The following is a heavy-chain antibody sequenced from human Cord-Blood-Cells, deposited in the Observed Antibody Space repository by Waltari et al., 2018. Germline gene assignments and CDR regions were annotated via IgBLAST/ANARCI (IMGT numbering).Heavy chain of an antibody. Sequence: QLQLQESGSGLVKPSQTLSLTCAVSGGSISSGGSSWSWTRQPPGKGLEWIGYIYHSGSTYYNPSLKSRVTISVDRSKNQFSLKLSSVTAADTAVYYCARGEQLAHAFDIWGQGTMVTVSS. CDR3: ARGEQLAHAFDI. D-gene: IGHD6-6*01. J-gene: IGHJ3*02. CDR1: GGSISSGGSS. CDR2: IYHSGST. V-gene: IGHV4-30-2*01.